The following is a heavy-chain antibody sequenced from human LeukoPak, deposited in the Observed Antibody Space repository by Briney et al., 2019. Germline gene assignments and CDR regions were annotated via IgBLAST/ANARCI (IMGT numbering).Heavy chain of an antibody. J-gene: IGHJ3*02. CDR1: GFTFSSYS. Sequence: GGSLRLSCAASGFTFSSYSMNWVRQAPGKGLEWVSSISSSSSYIYYADSVKGRFTISRDNAKNSLYLQMNSLRAEDTAVYYCARENGGSDAFDIWGQGTMVTVSS. CDR2: ISSSSSYI. D-gene: IGHD2-15*01. CDR3: ARENGGSDAFDI. V-gene: IGHV3-21*01.